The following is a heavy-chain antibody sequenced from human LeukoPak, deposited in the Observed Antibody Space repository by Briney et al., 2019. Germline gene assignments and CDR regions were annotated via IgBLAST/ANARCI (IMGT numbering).Heavy chain of an antibody. CDR3: AREVAGTWAFDI. D-gene: IGHD6-19*01. V-gene: IGHV6-1*01. Sequence: SQTLSLTCAISGDSVSSNTAAWNWIRQSPSRGLEWLGRTYYRSNWYDDYAASVKSRITINPDTSKNQFPLHLNSVTPEDTALYYCAREVAGTWAFDIWGQGTMVTVSS. CDR1: GDSVSSNTAA. CDR2: TYYRSNWYD. J-gene: IGHJ3*02.